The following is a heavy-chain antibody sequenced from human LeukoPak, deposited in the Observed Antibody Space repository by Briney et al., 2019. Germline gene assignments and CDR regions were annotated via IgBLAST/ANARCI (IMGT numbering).Heavy chain of an antibody. Sequence: GGSLRLSCAASGFTFSSYAMHWVRQAPGKGLEWVAVISYDGSNKYYADSVKGRFTISRDNSKNTLYLQLNSLRPDDTAVYYCARDQLAYSGYDTLFDYWGQGTLVTVSS. CDR2: ISYDGSNK. CDR1: GFTFSSYA. CDR3: ARDQLAYSGYDTLFDY. J-gene: IGHJ4*02. V-gene: IGHV3-30-3*01. D-gene: IGHD5-12*01.